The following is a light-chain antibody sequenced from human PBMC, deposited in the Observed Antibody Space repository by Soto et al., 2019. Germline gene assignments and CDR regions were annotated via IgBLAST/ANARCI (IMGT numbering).Light chain of an antibody. V-gene: IGLV4-60*02. Sequence: QSVLTQSSSASASLGSSVKLTCSLSSGHSSYNIAWHQQQPGKARRHLMRLEYSGSYNKGSGVPDRFSGSSSGADRYLTISNLQYEEEADYYCETWDSTTRVFGGGTKVTVL. CDR1: SGHSSYN. J-gene: IGLJ3*02. CDR3: ETWDSTTRV. CDR2: LEYSGSY.